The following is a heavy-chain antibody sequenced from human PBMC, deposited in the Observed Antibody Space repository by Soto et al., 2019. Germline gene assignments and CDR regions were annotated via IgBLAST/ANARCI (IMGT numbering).Heavy chain of an antibody. CDR1: GYTFTSYA. J-gene: IGHJ4*02. V-gene: IGHV1-3*01. CDR3: ARDGGQQLVWYYFDY. Sequence: ASVKVSCKASGYTFTSYAMHWVRQAPGQRLEWMGWINAGNGNTKYSQKFQGRVTITRDTSASTAYMELSSLRSEDTAVYYCARDGGQQLVWYYFDYWGQGTLVTVSS. D-gene: IGHD6-13*01. CDR2: INAGNGNT.